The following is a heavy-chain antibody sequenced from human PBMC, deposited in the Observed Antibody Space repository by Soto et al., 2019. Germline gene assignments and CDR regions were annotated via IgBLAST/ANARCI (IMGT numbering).Heavy chain of an antibody. CDR3: ARGYCSSTSCYVFGLDH. Sequence: ASVKVSCKASGYTFTSYAMHWVRQAPGQRLGWMGWINAGNGNTKYSQKFQGRATITRDTSASTAYMELSSLRSEDTAVYYCARGYCSSTSCYVFGLDHWGQGTLVTVSS. D-gene: IGHD2-2*01. J-gene: IGHJ4*02. V-gene: IGHV1-3*01. CDR2: INAGNGNT. CDR1: GYTFTSYA.